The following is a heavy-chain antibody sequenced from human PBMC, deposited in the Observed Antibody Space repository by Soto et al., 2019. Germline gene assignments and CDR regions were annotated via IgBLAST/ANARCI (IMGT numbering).Heavy chain of an antibody. J-gene: IGHJ4*02. Sequence: GGSLRLSCAASGFTFSSYGMHWVRQAPGKGLEWVAVISYDGSNKYYADSVKGRFTISRDNSKNTLYLQMNSLRAEDTAVYYCAKDGKAAAADWGQGTLVTVSS. CDR1: GFTFSSYG. V-gene: IGHV3-30*18. D-gene: IGHD6-13*01. CDR3: AKDGKAAAAD. CDR2: ISYDGSNK.